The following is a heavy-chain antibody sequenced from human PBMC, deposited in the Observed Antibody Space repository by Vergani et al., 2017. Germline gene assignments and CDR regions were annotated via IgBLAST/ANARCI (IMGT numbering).Heavy chain of an antibody. CDR3: ARGYYYDSSGYYYLDS. V-gene: IGHV4-34*01. D-gene: IGHD3-22*01. CDR2: INHSGST. J-gene: IGHJ4*02. Sequence: QVQLQQWGAGLLKPSETLSLTCAVYGGSFSGYYWSWIRQPPGKGLEWIGEINHSGSTNYNPSLKSRVTISVDTSKNQFSLKLRSVTAADTAVYYCARGYYYDSSGYYYLDSWGQGTLVTVSS. CDR1: GGSFSGYY.